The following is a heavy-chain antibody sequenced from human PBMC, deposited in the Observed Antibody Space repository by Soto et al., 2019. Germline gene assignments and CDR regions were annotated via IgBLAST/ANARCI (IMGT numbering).Heavy chain of an antibody. CDR3: AKDHRPLQLRLGELSPLDCDS. D-gene: IGHD3-16*02. CDR2: SRDKAQGYST. CDR1: GFTLSDHY. Sequence: GGSLRLSCAGSGFTLSDHYIDWVRQAPGKGLEWVGRSRDKAQGYSTAYAASVKGRFTTSRDESKNSVYLQMNSLRAEDTALYHCAKDHRPLQLRLGELSPLDCDSWGQGTLVTVSS. V-gene: IGHV3-72*01. J-gene: IGHJ5*01.